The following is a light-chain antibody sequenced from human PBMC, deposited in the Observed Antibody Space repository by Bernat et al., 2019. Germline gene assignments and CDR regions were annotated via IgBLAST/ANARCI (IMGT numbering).Light chain of an antibody. CDR1: SSNVGINY. Sequence: QSVLTQPPSTSGAPGQTVTISCSGSSSNVGINYLFWNQQFPGTAPKLLIYSNSQRPSGVPDRFSGSKSGTSASLAISGLRSEDEAIYFCATWDGSLNLWVFGGGTRLTVL. J-gene: IGLJ3*02. CDR3: ATWDGSLNLWV. CDR2: SNS. V-gene: IGLV1-47*02.